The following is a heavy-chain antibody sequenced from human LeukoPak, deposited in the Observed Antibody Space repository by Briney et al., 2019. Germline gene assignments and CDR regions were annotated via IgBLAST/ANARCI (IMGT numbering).Heavy chain of an antibody. CDR1: GFTFSSYS. D-gene: IGHD4-17*01. J-gene: IGHJ4*02. V-gene: IGHV3-21*01. CDR3: ARVKDGDSYFDY. CDR2: ISSSSSYI. Sequence: GGSLRLSCAASGFTFSSYSMNWVRQAPGKGLEWVSSISSSSSYIYYADSVKGRFTISRDNANNSLYLQMNSLRAEDTAVYYCARVKDGDSYFDYWGQGTLVTVSS.